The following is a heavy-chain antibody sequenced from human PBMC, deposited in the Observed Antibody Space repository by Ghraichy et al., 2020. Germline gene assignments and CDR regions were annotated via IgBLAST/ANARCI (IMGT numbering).Heavy chain of an antibody. CDR2: IKQDGSEK. CDR1: GFTFSSYW. J-gene: IGHJ4*02. D-gene: IGHD3-16*02. CDR3: ARGPQDYVWGSYRYPFDY. Sequence: SCAASGFTFSSYWMSWVRQAPGKGLEWVANIKQDGSEKYYVDSVKGRFTISRDNAKNSLYLQMNSLRAEDTAVYYCARGPQDYVWGSYRYPFDYWGQGTLVTVSS. V-gene: IGHV3-7*01.